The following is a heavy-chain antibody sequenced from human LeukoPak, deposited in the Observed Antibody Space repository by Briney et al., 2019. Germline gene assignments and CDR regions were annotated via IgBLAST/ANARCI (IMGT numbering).Heavy chain of an antibody. Sequence: GGSLRLSCAASGFTFSGSAMHWVRQAPGKGLEWVAVISCDGTNKYYVDSVKGRFTISRDNSKNTVYLQMNSLRAEDTAVYYCARDRYDIPWGQGTLVTVSS. CDR2: ISCDGTNK. J-gene: IGHJ5*02. CDR1: GFTFSGSA. V-gene: IGHV3-30-3*01. D-gene: IGHD3-9*01. CDR3: ARDRYDIP.